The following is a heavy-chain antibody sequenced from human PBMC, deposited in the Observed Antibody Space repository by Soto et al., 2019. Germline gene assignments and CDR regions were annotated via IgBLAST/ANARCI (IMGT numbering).Heavy chain of an antibody. CDR2: IYPGDSDT. J-gene: IGHJ5*02. Sequence: GESLKISGKGSGYSFTIYCIAWVLQMPGKGLECMGIIYPGDSDTRYSPSFEGQVTISADKSINTAYLQWSSLKASDSAMYYCARPFDTSGWYDHWGQGTLVTVSS. V-gene: IGHV5-51*01. CDR1: GYSFTIYC. CDR3: ARPFDTSGWYDH. D-gene: IGHD6-19*01.